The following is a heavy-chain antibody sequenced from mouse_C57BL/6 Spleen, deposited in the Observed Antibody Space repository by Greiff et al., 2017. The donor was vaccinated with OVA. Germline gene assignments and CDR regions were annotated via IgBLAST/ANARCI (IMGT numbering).Heavy chain of an antibody. D-gene: IGHD4-1*01. CDR2: IWSGGST. J-gene: IGHJ3*01. CDR3: ARNSGLGRGWFAY. Sequence: VHLVESGPGLVQPSQSLSITCTVSGFSLTSYGVHWVRQSPGKGLEWLGVIWSGGSTDYNAAFISRLSISKDNSKSQVFFKMNSLQADDTAIYYCARNSGLGRGWFAYWGQGTLVTVSA. V-gene: IGHV2-2*01. CDR1: GFSLTSYG.